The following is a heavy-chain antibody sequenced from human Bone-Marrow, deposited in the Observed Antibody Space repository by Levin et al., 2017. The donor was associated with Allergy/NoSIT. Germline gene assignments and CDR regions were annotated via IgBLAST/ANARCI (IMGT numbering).Heavy chain of an antibody. D-gene: IGHD1-1*01. Sequence: SCTASGGSISSSGYHWTWIRQYPNKGLEWIGYISYRGSTYFNPSLKSRLTMSIDTSEQHFSLNLTSVSAADTAIYYCARLDGYSFDYWGQGALVTVSS. CDR3: ARLDGYSFDY. V-gene: IGHV4-31*03. J-gene: IGHJ4*02. CDR1: GGSISSSGYH. CDR2: ISYRGST.